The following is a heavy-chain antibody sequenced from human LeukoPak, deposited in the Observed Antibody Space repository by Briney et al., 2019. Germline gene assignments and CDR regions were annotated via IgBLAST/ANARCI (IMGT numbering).Heavy chain of an antibody. Sequence: SETLSLTCTVSGGSISSSSYYWGWIRQPPGKGLEWIGSIYYSGSTYYNPSLKSRVTISVDTSKNQFSLKLSSVTAADTAVYYCARNEYSSSWEDWFDPWGQGTLVTVSS. D-gene: IGHD6-6*01. J-gene: IGHJ5*02. V-gene: IGHV4-39*01. CDR2: IYYSGST. CDR1: GGSISSSSYY. CDR3: ARNEYSSSWEDWFDP.